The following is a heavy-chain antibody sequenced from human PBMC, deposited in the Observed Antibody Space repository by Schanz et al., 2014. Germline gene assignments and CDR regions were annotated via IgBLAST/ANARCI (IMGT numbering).Heavy chain of an antibody. V-gene: IGHV3-66*01. Sequence: EVQLVESGGGFVQPGGSLGLSCVVSGFTVSSDHMSWVRQAPGKGLEWVSTIYASGATYYADSVKRRFTISRDISKNTLHLQVASLRAEDTAIYDCARDGNDYGARNYYKTPYYFDYWGQGTLVTVSS. CDR2: IYASGAT. CDR3: ARDGNDYGARNYYKTPYYFDY. J-gene: IGHJ4*02. D-gene: IGHD3-10*01. CDR1: GFTVSSDH.